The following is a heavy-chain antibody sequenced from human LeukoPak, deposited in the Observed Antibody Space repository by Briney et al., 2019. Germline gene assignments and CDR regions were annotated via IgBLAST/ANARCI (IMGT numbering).Heavy chain of an antibody. J-gene: IGHJ4*02. Sequence: GGSLRLSCAASGFTFNTYAMNWVRQAPGKGLERVSGITVSGGGTYYADFVKGRFTISRDNSKNTLSLQMNSLRVEDTAVYYCAREAKRVTTGDYWGQGTLVTVSS. CDR1: GFTFNTYA. CDR2: ITVSGGGT. V-gene: IGHV3-23*01. D-gene: IGHD4-17*01. CDR3: AREAKRVTTGDY.